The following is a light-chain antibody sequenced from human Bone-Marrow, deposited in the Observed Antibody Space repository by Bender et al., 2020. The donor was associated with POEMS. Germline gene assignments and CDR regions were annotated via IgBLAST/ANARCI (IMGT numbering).Light chain of an antibody. CDR3: VAWDASLNGWV. J-gene: IGLJ3*02. V-gene: IGLV1-44*01. Sequence: QSVLTQPPSVSGTPGQRVTISCSGSGSNIRRHSVNWYQQLPGTAPNLLIHSNTQRPSGVPDRFSGSKSGTSASLAITGLQSDDEAIYFCVAWDASLNGWVFGGGTKLTVL. CDR2: SNT. CDR1: GSNIRRHS.